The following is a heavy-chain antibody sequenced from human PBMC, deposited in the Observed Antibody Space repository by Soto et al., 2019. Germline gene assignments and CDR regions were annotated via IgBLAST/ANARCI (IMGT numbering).Heavy chain of an antibody. Sequence: SETLSLTCTVSGDSATSVSDYWSWIRQPPGKGLEWIGYIYYSGSADYNPSLGSRVTISIDTSKNQFSLKLTSVTAADTAVYYCARGVGFGYYYYHMDLWGQGTTVTVSS. CDR1: GDSATSVSDY. CDR2: IYYSGSA. J-gene: IGHJ6*02. CDR3: ARGVGFGYYYYHMDL. D-gene: IGHD3-10*01. V-gene: IGHV4-61*01.